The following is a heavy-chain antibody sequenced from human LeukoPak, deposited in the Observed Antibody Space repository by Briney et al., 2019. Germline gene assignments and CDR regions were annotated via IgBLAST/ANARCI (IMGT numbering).Heavy chain of an antibody. CDR1: GYTVIELS. CDR3: ATVGSYYASGSYYKDYYFGMDV. CDR2: FDPEDGET. D-gene: IGHD3-10*01. J-gene: IGHJ6*02. V-gene: IGHV1-24*01. Sequence: ASVTVSCKVSGYTVIELSMHWVRQAPGKGPEWMGGFDPEDGETIYAQKFQGRVTMTEDTSPDAAYMELSSLRSEDTAVYYCATVGSYYASGSYYKDYYFGMDVWGQGTTVTVSS.